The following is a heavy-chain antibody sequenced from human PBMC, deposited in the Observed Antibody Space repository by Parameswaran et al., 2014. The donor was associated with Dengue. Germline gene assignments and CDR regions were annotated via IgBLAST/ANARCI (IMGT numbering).Heavy chain of an antibody. J-gene: IGHJ4*02. D-gene: IGHD3-3*01. V-gene: IGHV1-18*01. CDR3: ARILRFLELADY. Sequence: WVRQAPGQGLEWMGWISAYNGNTNYAQKLQGRVTMTTDTSTSTAYMELRSLRSDDTAVYYCARILRFLELADYWGQGTLVTVSS. CDR2: ISAYNGNT.